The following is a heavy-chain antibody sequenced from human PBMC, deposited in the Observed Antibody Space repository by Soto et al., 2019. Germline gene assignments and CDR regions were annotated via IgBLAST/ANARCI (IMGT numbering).Heavy chain of an antibody. V-gene: IGHV1-46*01. CDR2: INPNGGST. J-gene: IGHJ4*02. CDR3: ARDLAAADY. Sequence: QVHLVQSGAEVKKPGASVKVSCKASGYIFINYYIHWVRQAPGQELEWIGIINPNGGSTNYAKKFRVRVTMARATSTSIVYMDLSSQRSDDTAVYYCARDLAAADYWGQGTLVTVSS. CDR1: GYIFINYY. D-gene: IGHD6-13*01.